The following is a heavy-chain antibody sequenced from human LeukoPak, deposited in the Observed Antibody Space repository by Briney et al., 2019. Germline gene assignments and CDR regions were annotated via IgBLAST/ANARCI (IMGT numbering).Heavy chain of an antibody. CDR2: IFPSGGEI. CDR3: AKTRGSGPFDY. J-gene: IGHJ4*02. CDR1: GFTFSTFA. V-gene: IGHV3-23*01. Sequence: PGGSLRLSCEASGFTFSTFAMIWVRQPPGKGLEWVSSIFPSGGEIHYADSVRGRFTISRDNSKSTLYLQMNNLRAEDTAVYYCAKTRGSGPFDYWGQGTLVTVSS. D-gene: IGHD3-10*01.